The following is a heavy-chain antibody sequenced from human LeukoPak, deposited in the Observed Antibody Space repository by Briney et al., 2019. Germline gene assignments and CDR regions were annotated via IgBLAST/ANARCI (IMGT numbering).Heavy chain of an antibody. CDR2: ISYDGSNK. CDR1: GFTFSSYA. J-gene: IGHJ4*02. V-gene: IGHV3-30*04. CDR3: ARGLGVVVTHFDY. Sequence: PGRSLRLSCAASGFTFSSYAMHWVRQAPGKGLEWVVVISYDGSNKYYADSVKGRFTISRDNSKNTLYLQMNSLRAEDTAVYYCARGLGVVVTHFDYWGQGALVTVSS. D-gene: IGHD2-21*02.